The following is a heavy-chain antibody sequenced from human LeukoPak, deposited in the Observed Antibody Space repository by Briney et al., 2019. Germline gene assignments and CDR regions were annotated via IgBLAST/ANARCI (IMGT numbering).Heavy chain of an antibody. CDR3: ARAEELLRYNWFDP. CDR2: INPIGGST. CDR1: GYTFTKYY. D-gene: IGHD3-22*01. V-gene: IGHV1-46*01. J-gene: IGHJ5*02. Sequence: ASVKVSCKASGYTFTKYYVHWVRQAPGQGLEWMGLINPIGGSTTYAHNFQGRISMIRDTSTSTVYMELSSLRSDDTAVYYCARAEELLRYNWFDPWGQGTLVIVSS.